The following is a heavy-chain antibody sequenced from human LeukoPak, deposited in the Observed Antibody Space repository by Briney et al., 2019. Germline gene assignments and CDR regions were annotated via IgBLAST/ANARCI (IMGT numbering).Heavy chain of an antibody. J-gene: IGHJ4*02. V-gene: IGHV3-30*02. CDR3: AKDLNTVVMQYFDS. CDR1: GFPFSSYG. Sequence: SGGSLRLSCTGSGFPFSSYGMHWVRQTPGRGLEWVAFIRYDGKTEYYADSVKGRFTIAREDSHSTVHLHMKDLRPDDAAVYFCAKDLNTVVMQYFDSWGKGTLVSVSS. CDR2: IRYDGKTE. D-gene: IGHD2-21*01.